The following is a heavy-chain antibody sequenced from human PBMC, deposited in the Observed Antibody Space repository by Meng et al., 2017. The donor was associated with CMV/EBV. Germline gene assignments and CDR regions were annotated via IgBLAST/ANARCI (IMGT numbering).Heavy chain of an antibody. V-gene: IGHV3-21*01. CDR2: ISSSSSYI. Sequence: LSCAASGFTFSSYSMNWVRQARGKGLEWVSSISSSSSYIYYADSVKGRFTISRDNAKNSLYLQMNSLRAEDTAVYYCARDLAAGTRIFDYWGQGTLVTVSS. D-gene: IGHD6-13*01. J-gene: IGHJ4*02. CDR3: ARDLAAGTRIFDY. CDR1: GFTFSSYS.